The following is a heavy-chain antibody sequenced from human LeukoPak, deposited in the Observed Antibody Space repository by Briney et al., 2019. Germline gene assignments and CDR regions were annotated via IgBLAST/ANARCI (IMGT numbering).Heavy chain of an antibody. CDR1: GFTFSSYS. Sequence: GGSLRLSRAASGFTFSSYSMNWVRQAPGKGLEWVSSISSSSSYIYYADSVKGRFTISRDNAKNSLYLQMNSLRAEDTAVYYCARNGNSGYDSLDYWGQGTLVTVSS. V-gene: IGHV3-21*01. D-gene: IGHD5-12*01. CDR3: ARNGNSGYDSLDY. CDR2: ISSSSSYI. J-gene: IGHJ4*02.